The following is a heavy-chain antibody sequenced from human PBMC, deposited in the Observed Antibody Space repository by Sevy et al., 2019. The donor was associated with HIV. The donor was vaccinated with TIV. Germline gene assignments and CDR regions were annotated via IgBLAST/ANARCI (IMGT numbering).Heavy chain of an antibody. J-gene: IGHJ3*02. CDR3: ARPYGSGSWEAFDI. CDR2: ISSSSNYI. V-gene: IGHV3-21*01. CDR1: GFNFSTYT. Sequence: GGSLRLSCEASGFNFSTYTMNWVRQAPGKGLEWVSSISSSSNYIYYADSVKGRFTISRDNAKKSLFLQMNSLRAEDTAVYYCARPYGSGSWEAFDIWGQGTMVTVSS. D-gene: IGHD3-10*01.